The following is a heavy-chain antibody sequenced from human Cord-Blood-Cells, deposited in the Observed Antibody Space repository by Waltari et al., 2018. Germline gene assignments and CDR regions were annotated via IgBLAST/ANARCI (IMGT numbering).Heavy chain of an antibody. CDR1: GGSFSGSY. J-gene: IGHJ1*01. D-gene: IGHD6-13*01. CDR3: ASSSSLEYFQH. CDR2: INHSGSP. Sequence: QVQLQQWGAGLLKPSETLSLTCAVYGGSFSGSYWSWIRQPPGKGLEWIGEINHSGSPNYNPSRKSRGTISVDTSKNQFSLKLSSVTAADTAVYYCASSSSLEYFQHWCQCTLVTVSS. V-gene: IGHV4-34*01.